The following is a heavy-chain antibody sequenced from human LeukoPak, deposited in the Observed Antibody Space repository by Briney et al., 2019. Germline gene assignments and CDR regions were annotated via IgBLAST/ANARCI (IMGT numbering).Heavy chain of an antibody. CDR3: ARDKSYSFYDILTGSLPDY. J-gene: IGHJ4*02. CDR2: MNPNSGNT. CDR1: GYTFTSYD. Sequence: ASVKVSCKASGYTFTSYDINWVRQATGQGLEWMGWMNPNSGNTGYAQKFQGRVTMTRDTSTSTVYMELSSLRSEDTAVYYCARDKSYSFYDILTGSLPDYWGQGTLVTVSS. V-gene: IGHV1-8*01. D-gene: IGHD3-9*01.